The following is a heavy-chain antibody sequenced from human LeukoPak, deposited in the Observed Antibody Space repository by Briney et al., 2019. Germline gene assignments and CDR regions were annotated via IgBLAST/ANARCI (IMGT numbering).Heavy chain of an antibody. CDR1: GFTFSDYY. CDR2: ISNSGNTI. CDR3: ARDEFYDILTGYYSSIFGFDP. Sequence: PGGSLRLSCAASGFTFSDYYMSWIRQAPGKGLEWVSYISNSGNTIYYADSVKGRFTISRDNAKNSLYLQMNSLRAEDTAVYYCARDEFYDILTGYYSSIFGFDPWGQGTLVTVSS. V-gene: IGHV3-11*04. J-gene: IGHJ5*02. D-gene: IGHD3-9*01.